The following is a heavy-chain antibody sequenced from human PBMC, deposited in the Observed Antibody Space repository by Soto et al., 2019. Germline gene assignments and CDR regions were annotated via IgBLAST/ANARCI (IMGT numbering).Heavy chain of an antibody. CDR3: ARSRHRITRIAGGWFDP. J-gene: IGHJ5*02. Sequence: SETLSLTCTVSGGSIISYYWSWIRQPPGKGLEWIGYIYYSGSTNYNPSLKSRVTISVDTSKNQFSLKLSSVTAADTAVYYCARSRHRITRIAGGWFDPWGQGTLVTVSS. CDR2: IYYSGST. CDR1: GGSIISYY. V-gene: IGHV4-59*01. D-gene: IGHD3-22*01.